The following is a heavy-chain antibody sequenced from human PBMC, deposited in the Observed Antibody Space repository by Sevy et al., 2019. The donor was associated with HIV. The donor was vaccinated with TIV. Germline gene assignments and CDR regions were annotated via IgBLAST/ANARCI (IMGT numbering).Heavy chain of an antibody. V-gene: IGHV3-30*18. CDR1: GFTFRRHG. Sequence: GGSLRLSCAAAGFTFRRHGMPLALQASSKGLEWVAVISNDGSDKEYADSVKGRFTVSRDNSKDTVYLQTNSLRPEDTAVYYCANSRGRYEGSSWLYYYYLMDVWGQGTTVTVSS. D-gene: IGHD6-13*01. J-gene: IGHJ6*02. CDR3: ANSRGRYEGSSWLYYYYLMDV. CDR2: ISNDGSDK.